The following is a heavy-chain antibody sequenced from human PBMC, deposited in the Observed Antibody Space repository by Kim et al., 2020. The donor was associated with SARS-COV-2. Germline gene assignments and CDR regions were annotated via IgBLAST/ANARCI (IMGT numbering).Heavy chain of an antibody. D-gene: IGHD3-22*01. Sequence: AESVKGRFTISRDNSKSTLYLLMDSLRVEDTAGYYCVKLMGSMMPTRGMDVWGQGTTVTVSS. J-gene: IGHJ6*02. CDR3: VKLMGSMMPTRGMDV. V-gene: IGHV3-23*01.